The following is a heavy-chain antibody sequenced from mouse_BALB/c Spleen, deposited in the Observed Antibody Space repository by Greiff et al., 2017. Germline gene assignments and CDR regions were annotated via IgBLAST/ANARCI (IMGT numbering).Heavy chain of an antibody. CDR1: GFAFSSYD. Sequence: EVKLVESGGGLVKPGGSLKLSCAASGFAFSSYDMSWVRQTPEKRLEWVAYISSGGGSTYYPDTVKGRFTISRDNAKNTLYLQMSSLKSEDTAMYYCARFGSSGCFDYWGQGTTLTVSS. CDR3: ARFGSSGCFDY. J-gene: IGHJ2*01. CDR2: ISSGGGST. V-gene: IGHV5-12-1*01. D-gene: IGHD3-1*01.